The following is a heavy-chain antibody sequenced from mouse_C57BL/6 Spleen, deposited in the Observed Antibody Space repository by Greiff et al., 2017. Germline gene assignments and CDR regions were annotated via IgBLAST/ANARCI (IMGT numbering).Heavy chain of an antibody. J-gene: IGHJ2*01. Sequence: VQLQQPGAELVMPGASVKLSCKASGYTFTSYWMPWVKQRPGPGLEWIGEIDPSDSYTNYNGKFKGKATLTADKSSSTAYMQLSSLTSEDSAVYFCARGWDGYYGLDYWGQGTTLTESS. CDR2: IDPSDSYT. CDR3: ARGWDGYYGLDY. V-gene: IGHV1-69*01. CDR1: GYTFTSYW. D-gene: IGHD2-3*01.